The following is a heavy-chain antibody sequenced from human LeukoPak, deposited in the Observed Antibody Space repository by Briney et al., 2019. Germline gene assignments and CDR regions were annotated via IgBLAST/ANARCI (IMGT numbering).Heavy chain of an antibody. D-gene: IGHD2-2*01. CDR3: ARDRCSSTSCKGGFDY. CDR2: INPNSGGT. J-gene: IGHJ4*02. CDR1: GYTFTGYY. Sequence: GASVKVSCKASGYTFTGYYMPWVRQAPGQGLEWMGWINPNSGGTNYAQKFQGRVTMTRDTSISTAYMELSRLRSDDTAVYYCARDRCSSTSCKGGFDYWGQGTLVTVSS. V-gene: IGHV1-2*02.